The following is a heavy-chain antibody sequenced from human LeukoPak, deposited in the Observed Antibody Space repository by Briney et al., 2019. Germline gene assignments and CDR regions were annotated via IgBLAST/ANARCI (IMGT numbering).Heavy chain of an antibody. CDR3: ARGRLGGSGSYYNVLDY. V-gene: IGHV4-59*01. CDR1: GGSISSYY. J-gene: IGHJ4*02. Sequence: SETLSLTCTVSGGSISSYYWSWIRQPPGKGLEWIGYISYSGSTNYNPSLNSRVTISVDTSRNQFSLKLSSVTAADTAVYYCARGRLGGSGSYYNVLDYWGQGTLVTVSS. D-gene: IGHD3-10*01. CDR2: ISYSGST.